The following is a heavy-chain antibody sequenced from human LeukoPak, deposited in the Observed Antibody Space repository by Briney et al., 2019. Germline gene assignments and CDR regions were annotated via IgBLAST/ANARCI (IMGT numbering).Heavy chain of an antibody. CDR1: GFTFPSYA. D-gene: IGHD3-10*01. CDR2: INPDGSQK. J-gene: IGHJ4*02. V-gene: IGHV3-7*04. Sequence: PGGSLRLSCAASGFTFPSYAMSWVRQAPGKGLEWVANINPDGSQKYYVDSVRGRFTISRDNAKNSLYLQMHSLRAEDTAVYYCARDWDGSGTSLDYWGQGTLVTVSS. CDR3: ARDWDGSGTSLDY.